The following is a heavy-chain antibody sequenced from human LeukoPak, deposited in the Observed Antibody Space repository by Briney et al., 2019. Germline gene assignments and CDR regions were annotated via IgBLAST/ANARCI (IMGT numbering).Heavy chain of an antibody. J-gene: IGHJ6*04. V-gene: IGHV4-39*07. D-gene: IGHD2/OR15-2a*01. CDR3: ARNIYPLSSMDV. CDR1: GGSISSSSYY. CDR2: FYYSGST. Sequence: SETLSLTCTVSGGSISSSSYYWGWIRQPPGKGLEWIGTFYYSGSTYNNPSLKSRVTISVDTSKNQFSLKLSSVTAADTAVYYCARNIYPLSSMDVWGKGTTVTASP.